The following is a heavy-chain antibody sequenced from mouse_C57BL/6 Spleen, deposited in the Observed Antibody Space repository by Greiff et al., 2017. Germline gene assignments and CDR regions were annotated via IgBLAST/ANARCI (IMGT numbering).Heavy chain of an antibody. D-gene: IGHD2-4*01. CDR1: GYTFTSYW. CDR3: ARRSDDYDFSYYYAMDY. V-gene: IGHV1-53*01. J-gene: IGHJ4*01. Sequence: QVQLQQPGTELVKPGASVKLSCKASGYTFTSYWMHWVKQRPGQGLEWIGNINPSNGGTNYNEKFKSKATLTVDKSSSTAYMQISSLTSEDSAVYYCARRSDDYDFSYYYAMDYWGQGTSVTVSS. CDR2: INPSNGGT.